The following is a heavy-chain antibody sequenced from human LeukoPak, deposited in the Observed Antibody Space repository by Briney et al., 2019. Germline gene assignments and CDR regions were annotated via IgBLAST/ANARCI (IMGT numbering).Heavy chain of an antibody. CDR3: ARGLVYRYYYYYMDV. CDR2: INWNGGST. V-gene: IGHV3-20*04. J-gene: IGHJ6*03. Sequence: GGSLRLSCAASGFTFDDHGMSWVRQAPGKGLEWVSGINWNGGSTGYADSVKGRFTISRDNAKNSLSLQMNSLRAEDTALYYCARGLVYRYYYYYMDVWGKGTTVTISS. CDR1: GFTFDDHG. D-gene: IGHD1-26*01.